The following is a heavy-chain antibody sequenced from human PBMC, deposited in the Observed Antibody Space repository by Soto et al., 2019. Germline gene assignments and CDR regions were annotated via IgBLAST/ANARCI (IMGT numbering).Heavy chain of an antibody. D-gene: IGHD1-26*01. CDR1: GFSITSFA. CDR2: ISASGGST. J-gene: IGHJ4*02. CDR3: AKVLSSGSYSGALEY. V-gene: IGHV3-23*01. Sequence: GGSLRLSCVASGFSITSFAMSWVRQAPGKGLEWASAISASGGSTYADSVKGRFTISRDNSKNTLYLQMNSLRVEDTVVYYCAKVLSSGSYSGALEYWGQGAMVTVYS.